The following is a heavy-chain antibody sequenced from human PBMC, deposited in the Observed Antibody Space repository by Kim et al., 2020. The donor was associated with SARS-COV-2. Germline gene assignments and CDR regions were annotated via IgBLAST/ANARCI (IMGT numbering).Heavy chain of an antibody. Sequence: GGSLRLSCAASGFTFSSYSMNWVRQAPGKGLEWVSSISSSSSYIYYADSVKGRFTISRDNAKNSLYLQMDSLRAEDTAVYYCAKSSSSSVYNWFDPWGQGTLVTVSS. CDR2: ISSSSSYI. V-gene: IGHV3-21*01. CDR3: AKSSSSSVYNWFDP. J-gene: IGHJ5*02. D-gene: IGHD6-6*01. CDR1: GFTFSSYS.